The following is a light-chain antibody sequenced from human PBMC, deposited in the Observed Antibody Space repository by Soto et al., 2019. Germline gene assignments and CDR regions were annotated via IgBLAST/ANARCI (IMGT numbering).Light chain of an antibody. J-gene: IGLJ2*01. CDR3: CSYAGSYTLGV. Sequence: QSALTQPRSVSGSPGQSVTISCTGTSSDVGGYNYVSWYQQHPGKAPKLMIYDVSKRPSGVPDRFSGSKSGNTDSLTISGLQAEDEADYYCCSYAGSYTLGVFGGGTKVTVL. V-gene: IGLV2-11*01. CDR1: SSDVGGYNY. CDR2: DVS.